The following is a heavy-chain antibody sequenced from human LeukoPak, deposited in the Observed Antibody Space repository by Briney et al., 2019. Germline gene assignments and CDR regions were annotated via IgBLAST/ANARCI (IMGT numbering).Heavy chain of an antibody. CDR2: IYYSGST. CDR1: GGSISSYY. J-gene: IGHJ4*02. V-gene: IGHV4-59*01. D-gene: IGHD3-9*01. Sequence: SETLSLTCTVSGGSISSYYWSWIRQPPGKGLEWIGYIYYSGSTNYNPSLKSRVTISVDTSKNQFSLKLSSVTAADTAVYYCARGRDGGLRYFGMGLFDYWGQGTLVTVSS. CDR3: ARGRDGGLRYFGMGLFDY.